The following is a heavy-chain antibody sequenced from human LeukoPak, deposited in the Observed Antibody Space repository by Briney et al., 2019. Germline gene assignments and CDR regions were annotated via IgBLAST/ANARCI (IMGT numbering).Heavy chain of an antibody. CDR1: GFTFSSYG. CDR3: AKLGGPMVRGVIADY. Sequence: GGSLRLSCAASGFTFSSYGMHWVRQAPGKGLEWVAVISYDGSNKYYADSVKGRFTISRDNSKNTLYLQMNSLRAEDTAVYYCAKLGGPMVRGVIADYWGQGTLVTVSS. CDR2: ISYDGSNK. D-gene: IGHD3-10*01. J-gene: IGHJ4*02. V-gene: IGHV3-30*18.